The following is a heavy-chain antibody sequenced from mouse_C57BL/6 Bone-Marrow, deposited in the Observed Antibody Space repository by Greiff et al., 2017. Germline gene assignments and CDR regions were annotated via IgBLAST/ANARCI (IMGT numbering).Heavy chain of an antibody. V-gene: IGHV1-50*01. CDR2: IDPSDSYT. J-gene: IGHJ1*03. CDR1: GYTFTSYW. Sequence: QVQLQQSGAELVKPGASVKLSCKASGYTFTSYWMQWVKQRPGQGLEWIGEIDPSDSYTNYNQKFKGKATLTVDTSSSTAYMQLSSLTSDDSAVYYCARGGYFDVWGTGTTVTVSS. CDR3: ARGGYFDV.